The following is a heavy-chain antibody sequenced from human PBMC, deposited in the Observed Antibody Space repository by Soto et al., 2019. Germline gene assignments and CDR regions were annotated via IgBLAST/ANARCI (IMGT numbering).Heavy chain of an antibody. CDR2: FDPEDGET. CDR1: GYTLTELS. CDR3: ARGYDYVWGSFYYFDY. D-gene: IGHD3-16*01. Sequence: ASVKVSCKVSGYTLTELSMHWVRQAPGKGLEWMGGFDPEDGETIYAQKFQGRVTMTEDTSTDTAYMELSSLRSEDTAVYYCARGYDYVWGSFYYFDYWGQGTLVTVSS. J-gene: IGHJ4*02. V-gene: IGHV1-24*01.